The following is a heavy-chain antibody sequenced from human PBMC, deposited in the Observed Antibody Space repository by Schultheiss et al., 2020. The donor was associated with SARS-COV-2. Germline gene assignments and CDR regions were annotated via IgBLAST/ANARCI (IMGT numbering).Heavy chain of an antibody. CDR1: GFTFSSYD. Sequence: GGSLRLSCAASGFTFSSYDMHWVRQATGKGLEWVSAIGTAGDTYYPGSVKGRFTISRENAKNSLYLQMNSLRAEDTAVYYCARSVAVAGNDYWGQGTLVTVSS. J-gene: IGHJ4*02. CDR2: IGTAGDT. CDR3: ARSVAVAGNDY. D-gene: IGHD6-19*01. V-gene: IGHV3-13*01.